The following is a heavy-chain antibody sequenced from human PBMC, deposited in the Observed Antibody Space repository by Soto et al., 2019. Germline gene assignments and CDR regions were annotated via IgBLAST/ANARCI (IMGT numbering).Heavy chain of an antibody. CDR1: GFTFTSSA. CDR2: IVVGSGNT. V-gene: IGHV1-58*01. Sequence: ASVKVSCKASGFTFTSSAVQWVRQARGQRLEWIGWIVVGSGNTNYAQKFQERVTITRDMSTSTAYMELRSLRSDDTAVYYCARDLMYGDYVFGDFDYWGQGTLDTVSS. CDR3: ARDLMYGDYVFGDFDY. J-gene: IGHJ4*02. D-gene: IGHD4-17*01.